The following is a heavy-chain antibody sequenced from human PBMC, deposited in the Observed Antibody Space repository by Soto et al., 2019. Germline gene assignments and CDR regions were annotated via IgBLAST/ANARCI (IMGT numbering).Heavy chain of an antibody. J-gene: IGHJ6*02. CDR1: GYTFSNSGNSG. CDR3: ARASTFGGVLNGMDV. V-gene: IGHV1-18*01. CDR2: ISAYNGYT. Sequence: QVQLVQSGAEVRKPGASVKVSCRASGYTFSNSGNSGISWVRQAPGQGLEWMGWISAYNGYTNYEQNLQGRVTMTTDTSTSTAYLELRSLRSDDTAVYYCARASTFGGVLNGMDVWGQGTTVTVSS. D-gene: IGHD3-16*01.